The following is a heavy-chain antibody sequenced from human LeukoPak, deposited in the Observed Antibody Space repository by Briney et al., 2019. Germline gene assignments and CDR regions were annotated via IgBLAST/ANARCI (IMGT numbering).Heavy chain of an antibody. CDR2: IYYSGST. CDR3: ARVGYCTNGVCGYFDY. D-gene: IGHD2-8*01. Sequence: SETLSLTCTVSGGSISSYYWSWIRQPPGKGLEWIGYIYYSGSTNYNPSLKSRVAISVDTSKNQFSLKLSSVTAADTAMYYCARVGYCTNGVCGYFDYWGQGTLVTVSS. CDR1: GGSISSYY. J-gene: IGHJ4*02. V-gene: IGHV4-59*01.